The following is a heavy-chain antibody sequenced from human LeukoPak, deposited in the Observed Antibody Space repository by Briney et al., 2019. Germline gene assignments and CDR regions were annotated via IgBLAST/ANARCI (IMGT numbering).Heavy chain of an antibody. CDR1: GFMFNDYW. J-gene: IGHJ4*02. CDR2: IKPDGSET. Sequence: GGSLRLSCAASGFMFNDYWMMWVRQAPGEGLEWVANIKPDGSETYYMGSVRGRFTISRDNAKNLLYLQMNNLRGEDTAVYYCGGFEYEAGLGWWGQGTLVTVST. CDR3: GGFEYEAGLGW. D-gene: IGHD6-19*01. V-gene: IGHV3-7*01.